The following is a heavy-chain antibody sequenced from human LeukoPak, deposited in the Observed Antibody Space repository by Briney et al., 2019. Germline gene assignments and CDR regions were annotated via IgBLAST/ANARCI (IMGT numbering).Heavy chain of an antibody. D-gene: IGHD3-10*01. CDR3: ARDWYYYGSGSRHYCYYMDV. V-gene: IGHV1-69*05. Sequence: SVKVSCKASGGAFSSYAISWVRQAPGQGLEWMGGIIPIFGTANYAQKFQGRVTITTDESTSTAYMELSSLRSEDTAVYYCARDWYYYGSGSRHYCYYMDVWGKGTTVTVSS. CDR1: GGAFSSYA. J-gene: IGHJ6*03. CDR2: IIPIFGTA.